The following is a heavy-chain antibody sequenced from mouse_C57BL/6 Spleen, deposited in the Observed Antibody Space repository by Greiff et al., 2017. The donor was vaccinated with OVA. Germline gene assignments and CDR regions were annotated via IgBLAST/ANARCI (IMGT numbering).Heavy chain of an antibody. CDR1: GYTFTSYW. CDR3: ARDCGSRYFDV. CDR2: IDPSDSYT. V-gene: IGHV1-69*01. D-gene: IGHD1-1*01. J-gene: IGHJ1*03. Sequence: QVQLQQPGAELVMPGASVKLSCKASGYTFTSYWMHWVKQRPGQGLEWIGEIDPSDSYTNYNQKFKGKSTLTVDKSSSTAYMQLSSLTSEDSAVYYCARDCGSRYFDVWGTGTTVTVSS.